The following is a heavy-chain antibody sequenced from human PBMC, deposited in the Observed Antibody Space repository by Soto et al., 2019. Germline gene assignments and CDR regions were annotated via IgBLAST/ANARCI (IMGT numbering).Heavy chain of an antibody. CDR1: GCPYNNAW. Sequence: GGSMRLSCAASGCPYNNAWLNWVRQVPGKGLEWVGRVKSKADGGSGDYAAPVKGRFVVSRDDSKDIVYLQMNSLKIEDTGVYYCTTDSRTTLPEIRFDYWGHGTQVTVSS. D-gene: IGHD1-26*01. J-gene: IGHJ4*01. V-gene: IGHV3-15*07. CDR2: VKSKADGGSG. CDR3: TTDSRTTLPEIRFDY.